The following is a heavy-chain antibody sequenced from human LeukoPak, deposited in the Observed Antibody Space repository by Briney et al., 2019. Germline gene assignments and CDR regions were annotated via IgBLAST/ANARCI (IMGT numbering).Heavy chain of an antibody. J-gene: IGHJ5*02. Sequence: SETLSLTCIVSGGSVASTSYYWGWIRQPPGKGLEWIGGIFYTGGIFYAPSLRSRVTISVDTSKNQFSLNLTSVTAADTAVYYCARYDFLSFAPWSQGTLVTVSS. D-gene: IGHD3-3*01. V-gene: IGHV4-39*01. CDR3: ARYDFLSFAP. CDR1: GGSVASTSYY. CDR2: IFYTGGI.